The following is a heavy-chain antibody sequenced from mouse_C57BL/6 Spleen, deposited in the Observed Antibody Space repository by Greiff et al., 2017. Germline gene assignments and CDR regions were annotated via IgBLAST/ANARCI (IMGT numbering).Heavy chain of an antibody. CDR1: GYTFTSYW. D-gene: IGHD2-2*01. Sequence: QVQLQQPGAELVRPGSSVKLSCKASGYTFTSYWMHWVKQRPIQGLEWIGNIDPSDSETHYNQKFKDKATLTVDKSSSTAYMQLSSLTSEDSAVYDCARGHGYVTSGFAYWGQGTLVTVSA. CDR3: ARGHGYVTSGFAY. CDR2: IDPSDSET. J-gene: IGHJ3*01. V-gene: IGHV1-52*01.